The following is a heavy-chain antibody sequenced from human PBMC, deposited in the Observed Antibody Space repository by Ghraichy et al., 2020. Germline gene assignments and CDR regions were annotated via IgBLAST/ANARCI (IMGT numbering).Heavy chain of an antibody. J-gene: IGHJ4*02. Sequence: GSLRLSCAASGFTFSNFALNWVRQAPGKGLEWISYIRTSGDIYYADSVKGRFTISRDNAKNSLYLQMNSLRDEDTALYYCSRDSESTGGNLIFHYWGQGTLVTVSS. V-gene: IGHV3-48*02. CDR2: IRTSGDI. CDR3: SRDSESTGGNLIFHY. CDR1: GFTFSNFA. D-gene: IGHD4-23*01.